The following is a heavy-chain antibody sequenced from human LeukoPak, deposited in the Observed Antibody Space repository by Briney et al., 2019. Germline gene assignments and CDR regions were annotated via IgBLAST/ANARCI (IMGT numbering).Heavy chain of an antibody. CDR2: ISSSGSTI. Sequence: PGGSLRLSCAASGFTFSDYNMNWVRQAPGKGLEWVSYISSSGSTIYYADSVKGRFTISRDNAESSLYLQMNSLRVEDTGVYYCASGPGNPTRNDYWGQGTLVTVSS. J-gene: IGHJ4*02. CDR3: ASGPGNPTRNDY. CDR1: GFTFSDYN. V-gene: IGHV3-48*01.